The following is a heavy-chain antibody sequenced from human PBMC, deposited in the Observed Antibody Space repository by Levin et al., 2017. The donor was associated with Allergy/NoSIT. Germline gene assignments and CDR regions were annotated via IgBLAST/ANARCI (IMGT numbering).Heavy chain of an antibody. D-gene: IGHD6-19*01. V-gene: IGHV3-23*01. CDR2: ISGSGAST. CDR3: AKGTRGYSSGWYGLDY. CDR1: GFTFSSSA. J-gene: IGHJ4*02. Sequence: LSLTCAASGFTFSSSAMSWVRQAPGNGLEWVSGISGSGASTYYADSVKGRFTISRDNSKDTLYLQMNSLRGDDTAVYYCAKGTRGYSSGWYGLDYWGQGTLVTVSS.